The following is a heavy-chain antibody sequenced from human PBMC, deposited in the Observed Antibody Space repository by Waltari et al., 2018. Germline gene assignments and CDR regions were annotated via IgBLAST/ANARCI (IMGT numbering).Heavy chain of an antibody. CDR1: GLIFNTYG. CDR2: IRYDGSFK. J-gene: IGHJ3*02. Sequence: QVQLLESGGRVVQPGGSLRLPCATSGLIFNTYGTPWVRQTPGKGLEWVAFIRYDGSFKDYADSVNGRFSISRDNSKNTLYLQMNDLRPEDTALYYCAKDGDYSLPGYDAFDIWGQGTMVTVSP. D-gene: IGHD4-17*01. V-gene: IGHV3-30*02. CDR3: AKDGDYSLPGYDAFDI.